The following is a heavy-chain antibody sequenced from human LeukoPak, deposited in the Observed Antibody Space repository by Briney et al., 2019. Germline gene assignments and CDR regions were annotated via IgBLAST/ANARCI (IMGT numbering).Heavy chain of an antibody. J-gene: IGHJ4*02. CDR2: INHSGST. D-gene: IGHD1-26*01. V-gene: IGHV4-34*01. CDR3: ARGDSGSYWIDY. CDR1: GGSFSGYY. Sequence: SETLSLTCAVYGGSFSGYYWSWIRQSPGKGLEWIGEINHSGSTNYNPSLKSRVTISVDTSKNQFSLKLSSVTAADTAVYYCARGDSGSYWIDYWGQGTLVTVSS.